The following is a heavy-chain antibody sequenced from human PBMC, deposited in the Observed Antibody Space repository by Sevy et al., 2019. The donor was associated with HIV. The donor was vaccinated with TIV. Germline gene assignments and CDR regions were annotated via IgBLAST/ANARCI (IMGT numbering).Heavy chain of an antibody. CDR1: GFTFSSYW. Sequence: GGSLRLSCAASGFTFSSYWMHWVRQAPGKGLVWVSRINSDGSSTSYADSVKGRFTISRDNAKNTLYLQMNSLRAEDTAVYYWARDSFLRYFDWWGQGTLVTVSS. CDR3: ARDSFLRYFDW. J-gene: IGHJ4*02. D-gene: IGHD3-9*01. CDR2: INSDGSST. V-gene: IGHV3-74*01.